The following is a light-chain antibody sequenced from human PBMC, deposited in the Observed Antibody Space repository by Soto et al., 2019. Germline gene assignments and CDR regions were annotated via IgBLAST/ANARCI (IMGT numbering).Light chain of an antibody. CDR2: DAS. Sequence: DIQMTQSPSTLSASVGDRVTITCRASQSISSWLAWYQQKPGKAPKLLMSDASSLERGVPSRFSGSGSGTEFTLTISSLQPDDFATYYCQQYSSYWTFAQGTKVDIK. V-gene: IGKV1-5*01. CDR3: QQYSSYWT. CDR1: QSISSW. J-gene: IGKJ1*01.